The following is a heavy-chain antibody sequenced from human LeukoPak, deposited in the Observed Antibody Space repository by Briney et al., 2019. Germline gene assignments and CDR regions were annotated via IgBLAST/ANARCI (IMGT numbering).Heavy chain of an antibody. CDR2: ISYDGSNK. Sequence: GGSLRLSCAASGFTFDDYGMSWVRQAPGKGLEWVAVISYDGSNKYYADSVKGRFTISRDNSKNTLYLQMNSLRAEDTAVYYCARVLTSYYYDSSGQGGAFDIWGQGTMVTVSS. CDR3: ARVLTSYYYDSSGQGGAFDI. V-gene: IGHV3-30*03. CDR1: GFTFDDYG. D-gene: IGHD3-22*01. J-gene: IGHJ3*02.